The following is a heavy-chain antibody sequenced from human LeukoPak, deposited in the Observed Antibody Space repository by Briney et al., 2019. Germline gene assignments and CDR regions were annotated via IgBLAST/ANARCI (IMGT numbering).Heavy chain of an antibody. Sequence: PGGSLRLSCSASGFTFNNYWMHWVRQVPGKGLVWVSRINGDDTYLNYADSVKGRFTISRHNGKNTVYLQMNSLRVDDTAVYYCARDANWAVNDYWGQGTLVTVSA. CDR1: GFTFNNYW. J-gene: IGHJ4*02. V-gene: IGHV3-74*01. D-gene: IGHD3-16*01. CDR2: INGDDTYL. CDR3: ARDANWAVNDY.